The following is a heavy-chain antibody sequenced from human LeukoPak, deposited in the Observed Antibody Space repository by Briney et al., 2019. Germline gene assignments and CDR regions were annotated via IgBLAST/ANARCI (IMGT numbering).Heavy chain of an antibody. Sequence: GEPLKISCKASGYSFPNYWIGWVREMPGKSLGCRGIIYPGDSATRNSPSSQGQATVSDEKSINTAYLQWKSLKASDTAMYFCPRHGPVPATADAIDIWGQGTMVAASS. CDR3: PRHGPVPATADAIDI. V-gene: IGHV5-51*01. J-gene: IGHJ3*02. D-gene: IGHD2-2*01. CDR1: GYSFPNYW. CDR2: IYPGDSAT.